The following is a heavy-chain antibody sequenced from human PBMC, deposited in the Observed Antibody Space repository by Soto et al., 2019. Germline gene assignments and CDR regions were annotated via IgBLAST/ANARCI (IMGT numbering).Heavy chain of an antibody. V-gene: IGHV3-11*06. CDR2: ISGSSSYR. CDR1: GFTFSDYY. CDR3: ARSIDIIVVQAAIRTDYYFDY. Sequence: PGGSLRLSCAASGFTFSDYYMSWIRQAPGKGLEWVSYISGSSSYRNYADSVKGRFTISRDNAKNSLFLQMNRLRAEGTAVYYCARSIDIIVVQAAIRTDYYFDYWGQGT. J-gene: IGHJ4*02. D-gene: IGHD2-2*02.